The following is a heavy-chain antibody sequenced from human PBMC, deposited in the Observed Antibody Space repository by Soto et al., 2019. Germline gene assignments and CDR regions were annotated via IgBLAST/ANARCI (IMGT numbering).Heavy chain of an antibody. J-gene: IGHJ4*02. CDR2: ISSSSSYI. CDR1: GFTFSSYS. CDR3: ARDLYSSSSVHY. V-gene: IGHV3-21*01. Sequence: LRLSCAASGFTFSSYSMNWVRQAPGKGLEWVSSISSSSSYIYYADSVKGRFTISRDNAKNSLYLQMNSLRAEDTAVYYCARDLYSSSSVHYWGQGTLVTVSS. D-gene: IGHD6-6*01.